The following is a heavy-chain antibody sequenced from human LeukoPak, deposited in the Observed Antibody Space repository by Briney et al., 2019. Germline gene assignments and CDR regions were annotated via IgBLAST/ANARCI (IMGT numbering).Heavy chain of an antibody. J-gene: IGHJ3*02. Sequence: PGGSLRLSCAASGFTFSSYWIHWVRQAPGKGLAWASRIDNDGSDTIFADSVKGRFTLSRDNAKNTVYLQMNSLRAEDTAVYYCARGGFHRGFDTWGQGTMVTVS. CDR2: IDNDGSDT. CDR1: GFTFSSYW. V-gene: IGHV3-74*01. CDR3: ARGGFHRGFDT.